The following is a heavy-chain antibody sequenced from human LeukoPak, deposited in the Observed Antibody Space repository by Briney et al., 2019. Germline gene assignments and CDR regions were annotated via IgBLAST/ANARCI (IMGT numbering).Heavy chain of an antibody. Sequence: ASVKVSCEASGYTFTSYGISWVRQAPGQGLEWMGWISAYNGNTNYAQKLQGRVTMTTDTSTSTAYMELRSLRSDDTAVYYCARGIASLCGGDCYSLDYWGQGTLVTVSS. CDR2: ISAYNGNT. D-gene: IGHD2-21*02. J-gene: IGHJ4*02. CDR1: GYTFTSYG. V-gene: IGHV1-18*01. CDR3: ARGIASLCGGDCYSLDY.